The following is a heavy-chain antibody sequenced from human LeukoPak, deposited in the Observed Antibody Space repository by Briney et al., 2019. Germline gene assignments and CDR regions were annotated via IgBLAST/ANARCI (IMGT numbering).Heavy chain of an antibody. CDR2: IYYSGST. J-gene: IGHJ4*02. CDR1: GGSISSYY. V-gene: IGHV4-59*08. CDR3: ARMVWKRGYSGYAAY. D-gene: IGHD5-12*01. Sequence: SETLSLTFTDPGGSISSYYWSWIRQPPGKGLEWIGYIYYSGSTSYNPSLKSRVTISVDTSKNQFSLKLSSVTAADTAVYYCARMVWKRGYSGYAAYWGQGTLVTVSS.